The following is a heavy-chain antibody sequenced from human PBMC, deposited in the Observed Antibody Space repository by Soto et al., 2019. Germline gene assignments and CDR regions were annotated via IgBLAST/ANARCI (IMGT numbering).Heavy chain of an antibody. D-gene: IGHD3-3*01. J-gene: IGHJ6*02. CDR3: ERRRTTTFGVVITGYDMDV. CDR2: IYHSGTT. Sequence: ETLSVACSVSGVSISNNNCWSWVRQPPGKGLEWIGEIYHSGTTNYNPSLKSRVTISVDKSKNQFSLKLSSVTAADTALYYCERRRTTTFGVVITGYDMDVWGQGTKVTVYS. V-gene: IGHV4-4*02. CDR1: GVSISNNNC.